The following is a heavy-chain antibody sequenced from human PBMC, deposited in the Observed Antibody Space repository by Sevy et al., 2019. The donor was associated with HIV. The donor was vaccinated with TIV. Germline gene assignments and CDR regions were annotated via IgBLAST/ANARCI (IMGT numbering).Heavy chain of an antibody. J-gene: IGHJ4*02. CDR3: ATTKDYYDSSGSPFDY. CDR1: GYTLSQLS. V-gene: IGHV1-24*01. CDR2: FEPEDDET. Sequence: ASVKVSCKVSGYTLSQLSMHWVRQAPGKGLEWMGSFEPEDDETIYAKKFQGRVTMTEDRSTDTAYMELSSLRSEDTAVYYCATTKDYYDSSGSPFDYWGQGTLVTVSS. D-gene: IGHD3-22*01.